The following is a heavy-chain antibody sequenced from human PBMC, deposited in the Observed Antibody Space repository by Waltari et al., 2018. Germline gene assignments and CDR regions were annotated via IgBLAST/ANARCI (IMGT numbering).Heavy chain of an antibody. CDR1: GDSISRGTFS. J-gene: IGHJ5*02. CDR2: IYHSGKT. Sequence: QLQLQESGSGLVKPSQTLSLTCAVSGDSISRGTFSWSWIRQPPGKGLEWIGYIYHSGKTYYSPSLKSRVTISVDRSKNQFSLKLSSVTAADTAVYYCARTNYYGSGTPPGLWFDPWGQGTLVTVSS. D-gene: IGHD3-10*01. V-gene: IGHV4-30-2*01. CDR3: ARTNYYGSGTPPGLWFDP.